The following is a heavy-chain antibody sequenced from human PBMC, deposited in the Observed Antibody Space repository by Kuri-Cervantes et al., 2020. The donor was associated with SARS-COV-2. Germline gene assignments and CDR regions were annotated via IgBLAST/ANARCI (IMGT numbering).Heavy chain of an antibody. V-gene: IGHV3-21*06. D-gene: IGHD6-19*01. CDR1: GFTFSSYS. CDR2: ISSSSSSYI. CDR3: AKDHGSDWTFPGY. J-gene: IGHJ4*02. Sequence: GGSLKISCAASGFTFSSYSMNWVRQAPGKGLEWVSSISSSSSSYIYYADSVKGRFTISRDNYKSTVHLQVNSLRVEDTAVYYCAKDHGSDWTFPGYWGQGTLVTVSS.